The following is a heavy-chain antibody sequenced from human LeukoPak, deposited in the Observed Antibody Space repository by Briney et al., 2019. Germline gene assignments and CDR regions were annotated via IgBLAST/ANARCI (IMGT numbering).Heavy chain of an antibody. CDR3: ARSVPYSSPSSS. CDR1: VYIFTGYY. Sequence: ASVKVSCKTSVYIFTGYYIHWVRQAPGQGLEWMGWINPNNGDTNYAQKFQGRVTMTRDTSISTAYMDLTGLRSDDTAVYYCARSVPYSSPSSSWGPGTLVTVSS. D-gene: IGHD6-13*01. V-gene: IGHV1-2*02. J-gene: IGHJ5*02. CDR2: INPNNGDT.